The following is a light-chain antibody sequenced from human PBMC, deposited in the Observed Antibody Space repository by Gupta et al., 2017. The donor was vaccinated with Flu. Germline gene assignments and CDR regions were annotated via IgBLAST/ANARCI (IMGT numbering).Light chain of an antibody. J-gene: IGKJ4*01. Sequence: LSLSPGERATLSCRARQSVNTYLDWYQQKPGQAPRLLIYDASDRATGIPARFSGSGSGTDFTLTISSLEPEDFAVYYCQQRSNWPLTFGGGTKVQIK. CDR3: QQRSNWPLT. CDR2: DAS. CDR1: QSVNTY. V-gene: IGKV3-11*01.